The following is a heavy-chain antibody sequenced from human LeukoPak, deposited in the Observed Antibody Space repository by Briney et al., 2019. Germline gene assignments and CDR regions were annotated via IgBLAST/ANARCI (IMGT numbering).Heavy chain of an antibody. CDR2: IYYSGST. D-gene: IGHD5/OR15-5a*01. J-gene: IGHJ4*02. CDR3: VRQGNKAAVGLRAFDY. V-gene: IGHV4-39*01. Sequence: SETLSLTCTVSGGSIRSSDSYWDWIRQPPGRGLEWIATIYYSGSTYYNPSLKSRVTVSVDTSKNQFSLKLSSVTAADTAVYYCVRQGNKAAVGLRAFDYWGQGTLVTVSS. CDR1: GGSIRSSDSY.